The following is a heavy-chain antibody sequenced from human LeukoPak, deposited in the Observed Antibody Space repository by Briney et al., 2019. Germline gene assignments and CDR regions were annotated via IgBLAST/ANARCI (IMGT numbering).Heavy chain of an antibody. Sequence: PSETLSLTCTVSGGSISNYYWSWIRQPPGKGLEWIGYIYYSGGTNYNPSLKSRVTISVDTSKNQFSLKLNSVTAADTAVYYCARRAYGSGSFNRYYFDYWGQGTLVAVSS. D-gene: IGHD3-10*01. CDR2: IYYSGGT. CDR3: ARRAYGSGSFNRYYFDY. V-gene: IGHV4-59*08. CDR1: GGSISNYY. J-gene: IGHJ4*02.